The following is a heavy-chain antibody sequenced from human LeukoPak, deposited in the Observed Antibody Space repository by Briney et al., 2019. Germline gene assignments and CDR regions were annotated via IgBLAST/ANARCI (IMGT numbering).Heavy chain of an antibody. Sequence: GGSLRLSCAASGFTFSSFAMHWVRQAPGKGLEGVAVISYDGSKKYYADSVKGRFTISRDSSKNTLYLQMNSLRAEDTAVYYCARDSSGNYFDNWGQATLVTVSP. CDR3: ARDSSGNYFDN. CDR1: GFTFSSFA. CDR2: ISYDGSKK. V-gene: IGHV3-33*01. J-gene: IGHJ4*02. D-gene: IGHD6-19*01.